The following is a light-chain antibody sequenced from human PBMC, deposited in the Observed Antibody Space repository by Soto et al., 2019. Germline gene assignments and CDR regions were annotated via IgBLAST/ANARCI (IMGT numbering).Light chain of an antibody. Sequence: QSALTQPASVSGSPGQSITISCTGTSSDVGGYNYVSWYRQHPGKAPKLIIYGVSNRPSGVSNRFSGSKSGNTASLTISGLQAEDEADYYCSSYRSSSTPDYVFGTGTKVTVL. J-gene: IGLJ1*01. V-gene: IGLV2-14*01. CDR2: GVS. CDR3: SSYRSSSTPDYV. CDR1: SSDVGGYNY.